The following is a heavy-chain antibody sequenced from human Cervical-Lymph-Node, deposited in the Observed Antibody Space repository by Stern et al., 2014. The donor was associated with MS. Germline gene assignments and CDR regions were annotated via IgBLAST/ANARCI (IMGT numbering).Heavy chain of an antibody. D-gene: IGHD3-10*01. Sequence: QVQLQESGPGLVKPSQTLSLTCSVSGGSVTTAGYYWSWIRQHPGKGLEWIGYIFYTGSTYYNPSLKSRVSISVDTSKNQFSLKLSSVTAADTAVYFCARDVSLGVDYWGQGSLVTVSS. V-gene: IGHV4-31*03. CDR1: GGSVTTAGYY. J-gene: IGHJ4*02. CDR3: ARDVSLGVDY. CDR2: IFYTGST.